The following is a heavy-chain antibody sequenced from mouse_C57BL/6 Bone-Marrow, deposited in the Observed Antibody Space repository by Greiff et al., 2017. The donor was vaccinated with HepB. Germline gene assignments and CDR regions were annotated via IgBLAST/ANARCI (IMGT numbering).Heavy chain of an antibody. V-gene: IGHV1-63*01. Sequence: VQLQQSGAELVRPGPSVKMSCKASGYTFTNYWIGWAKQRPGHGLEWIGDIYPGGGYTNYNEKFKGKATLTADKSSSTAYMQFSSLTSEDSAIYYCARCDYSNYGVDYWGQGTTLTVSS. J-gene: IGHJ2*01. CDR3: ARCDYSNYGVDY. CDR2: IYPGGGYT. CDR1: GYTFTNYW. D-gene: IGHD2-5*01.